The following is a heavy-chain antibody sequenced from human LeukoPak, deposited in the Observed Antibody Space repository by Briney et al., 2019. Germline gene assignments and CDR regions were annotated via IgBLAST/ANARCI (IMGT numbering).Heavy chain of an antibody. CDR1: GASISSYY. Sequence: ASETLSLTCTVPGASISSYYWSWIRQPPGKGLEWIGYIYYSGSTNYNPSLKSRVTISVDTSKNQFSLKLSSVAAADTAVYYCARVSPLVVGIDYWGQGTLVTVSS. CDR2: IYYSGST. CDR3: ARVSPLVVGIDY. V-gene: IGHV4-59*01. D-gene: IGHD3-22*01. J-gene: IGHJ4*02.